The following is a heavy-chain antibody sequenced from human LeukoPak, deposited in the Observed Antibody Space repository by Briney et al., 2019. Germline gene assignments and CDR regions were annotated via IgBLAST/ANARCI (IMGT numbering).Heavy chain of an antibody. CDR2: IYHSGST. CDR3: KGGRYHPPVDY. J-gene: IGHJ4*02. Sequence: NPSETLSLTCTVSGYPISSGYYWGWIRQPPGKWLEWIGSIYHSGSTYYNPSLKSRVTISVDTSKNQFSLKLSFVTDADTAVYYCKGGRYHPPVDYWGQGTLVTVSS. D-gene: IGHD1-26*01. CDR1: GYPISSGYY. V-gene: IGHV4-38-2*02.